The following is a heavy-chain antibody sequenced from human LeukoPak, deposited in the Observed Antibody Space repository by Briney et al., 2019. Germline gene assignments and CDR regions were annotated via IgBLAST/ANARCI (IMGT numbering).Heavy chain of an antibody. D-gene: IGHD3-10*01. CDR2: ISAYNGNT. J-gene: IGHJ5*02. CDR1: GYTFTSYG. CDR3: ARDLPPYYYGSGRYSRFDP. V-gene: IGHV1-18*01. Sequence: ASVKLSCKASGYTFTSYGISWVRQTPGQRLEWRGWISAYNGNTNYAQTLQPTVTMTTDTSTSTAYMALRSLRSDDTAAYYCARDLPPYYYGSGRYSRFDPWGQGTLVTVSS.